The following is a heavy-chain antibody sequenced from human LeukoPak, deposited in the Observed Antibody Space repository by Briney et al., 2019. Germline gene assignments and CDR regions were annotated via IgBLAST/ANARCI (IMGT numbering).Heavy chain of an antibody. J-gene: IGHJ6*04. V-gene: IGHV4-4*09. CDR1: GGSISSYY. Sequence: SETLSLTCTVSGGSISSYYWSWIRQPPGKGLEWIGYIYTSGSTNYNPSLKSRVTISVDTSKNQFSLKLSSVTAADTAVYYCATGGGYYDSSGYYRDIWGKGTTVTVSS. D-gene: IGHD3-22*01. CDR3: ATGGGYYDSSGYYRDI. CDR2: IYTSGST.